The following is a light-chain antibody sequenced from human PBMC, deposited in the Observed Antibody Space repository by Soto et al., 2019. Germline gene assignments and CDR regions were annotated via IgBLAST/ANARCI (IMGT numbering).Light chain of an antibody. CDR2: DVY. J-gene: IGLJ1*01. V-gene: IGLV2-14*01. CDR3: SSHTSSGTYV. Sequence: QSVLTQPASVSGSPGQSITISCTGTSSDIGLYNYVSWYQQPPGKAPKLMIYDVYNRPSGVSYRFSGSKSGNTASLTISGLQAEDEADYYCSSHTSSGTYVFGTGTKVTAL. CDR1: SSDIGLYNY.